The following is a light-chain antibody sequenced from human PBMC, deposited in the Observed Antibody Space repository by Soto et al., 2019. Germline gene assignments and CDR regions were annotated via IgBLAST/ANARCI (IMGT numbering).Light chain of an antibody. CDR3: QQLRTYPYT. Sequence: DIHLTQSPSFLSASVGDRVTVTCRASQDISTYLAWFQQKPGKAPQLLVYPASTLQGGVPSRFSGRGSGTEFSLTISSLQPEDFATYYCQQLRTYPYTVGQGTKLDIK. V-gene: IGKV1-9*01. CDR1: QDISTY. J-gene: IGKJ2*01. CDR2: PAS.